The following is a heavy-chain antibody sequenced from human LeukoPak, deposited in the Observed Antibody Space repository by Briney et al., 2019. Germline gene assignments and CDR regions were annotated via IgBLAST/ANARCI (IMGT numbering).Heavy chain of an antibody. D-gene: IGHD3-22*01. Sequence: GASVKVSCKASGYTFTSYGISWVRRAPGQGLEWMGWISAYNGNTNYAQKLQGRVTMTTDTSTSTAYMELRSLRSDDTAVYYCARGPHYYDSSGYPVRGYYYMDVWGNGTTVTVSS. CDR3: ARGPHYYDSSGYPVRGYYYMDV. CDR1: GYTFTSYG. J-gene: IGHJ6*03. CDR2: ISAYNGNT. V-gene: IGHV1-18*01.